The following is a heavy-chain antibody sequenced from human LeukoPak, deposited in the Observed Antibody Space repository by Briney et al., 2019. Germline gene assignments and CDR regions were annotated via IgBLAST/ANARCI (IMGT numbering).Heavy chain of an antibody. V-gene: IGHV3-21*01. J-gene: IGHJ5*01. Sequence: GGSLRLSCAASGFTFSTYNMNWVRQAPGKGLEWVSAITTSSAYIYYADSVRGRFTISRDNAKNSLYLQMNSLRDDDTAVYYCTRDPRHFDSCGQGTLVTVSS. CDR1: GFTFSTYN. CDR2: ITTSSAYI. CDR3: TRDPRHFDS. D-gene: IGHD6-6*01.